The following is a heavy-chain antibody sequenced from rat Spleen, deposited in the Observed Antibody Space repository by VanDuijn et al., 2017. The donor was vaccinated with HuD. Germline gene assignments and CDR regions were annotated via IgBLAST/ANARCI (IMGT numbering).Heavy chain of an antibody. CDR1: GFSLTSYT. J-gene: IGHJ4*01. V-gene: IGHV2-6*01. CDR3: ARYLTTTGVMDA. Sequence: QVQLKESGPGLVQPSQPLSLTCTVSGFSLTSYTVSWVRQPPGKGLEWIAAISSGGSTYYNSALKSRLSISRDTSKSQVFLKMNSLQTEDTAMYFCARYLTTTGVMDAWGQGASVTVSS. D-gene: IGHD1-10*01. CDR2: ISSGGST.